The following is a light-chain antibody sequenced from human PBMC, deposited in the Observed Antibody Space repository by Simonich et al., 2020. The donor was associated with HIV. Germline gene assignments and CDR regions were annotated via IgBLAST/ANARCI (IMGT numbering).Light chain of an antibody. CDR3: QQYYTTPLT. CDR2: WAS. Sequence: DIVMTQSPDSLAVSLGERATINCKSSPSVLYSSNNKNYLAWYRQKPGQPPQLLIYWASTRESGVPDRFSGSGSGTDFTLTISSLQAEDVAVYYCQQYYTTPLTFGGGTKVEIK. CDR1: PSVLYSSNNKNY. V-gene: IGKV4-1*01. J-gene: IGKJ4*01.